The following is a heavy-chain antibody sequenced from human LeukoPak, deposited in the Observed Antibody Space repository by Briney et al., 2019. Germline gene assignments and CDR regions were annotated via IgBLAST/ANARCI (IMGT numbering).Heavy chain of an antibody. J-gene: IGHJ4*02. CDR2: LSGRSDSI. D-gene: IGHD3-22*01. V-gene: IGHV3-48*02. Sequence: TGGSLRLSCAASGFTFTIYGMNWLRQAPGKGLEWVSYLSGRSDSIYYAESVKGRFTISRDNARNSLYLQMNSLRDEDTAVYYCARDFRYRDSSSYYSFDYWGQGTLVTVSS. CDR1: GFTFTIYG. CDR3: ARDFRYRDSSSYYSFDY.